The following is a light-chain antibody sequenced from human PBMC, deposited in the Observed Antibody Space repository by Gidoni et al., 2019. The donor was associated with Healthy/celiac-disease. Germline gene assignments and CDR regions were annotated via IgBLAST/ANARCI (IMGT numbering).Light chain of an antibody. Sequence: SYELTQPPSVSVSPGQTASITCAGDKLGDKYACWYQQTQGQSPVLVIYQDSKRPSGIPERFSCSNSGNTATLTISGTQAMDEADYYCQAWDSSTVVFGGGTKLTVL. CDR2: QDS. V-gene: IGLV3-1*01. J-gene: IGLJ2*01. CDR1: KLGDKY. CDR3: QAWDSSTVV.